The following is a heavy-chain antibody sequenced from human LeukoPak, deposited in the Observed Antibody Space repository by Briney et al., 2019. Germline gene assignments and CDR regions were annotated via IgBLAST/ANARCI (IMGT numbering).Heavy chain of an antibody. Sequence: SETLSLTCTVSGGSVSSGSYYWSWIRQPPGKGLEWIGYIYYSGSTNYNPSLKSRVTISVDTSKNQFSLKLSSVTAADTAVYYCARASGYGFDYWGQGTLVTVSS. CDR1: GGSVSSGSYY. CDR3: ARASGYGFDY. D-gene: IGHD3-22*01. J-gene: IGHJ4*02. CDR2: IYYSGST. V-gene: IGHV4-61*01.